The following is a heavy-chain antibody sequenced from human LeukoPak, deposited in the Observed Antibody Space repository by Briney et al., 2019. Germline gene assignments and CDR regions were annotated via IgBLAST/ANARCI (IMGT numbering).Heavy chain of an antibody. J-gene: IGHJ3*02. Sequence: GGSLRLSCAASGFTFSSYWMSWVRQAPGKGLEWVAKIKQDGSEKYYVDSVKGRFTISRDNAKNSLYLQMNSLRAEDTAVYYCARDRGCGGDCYLDAFDIWGQGTMVTVSS. D-gene: IGHD2-21*02. V-gene: IGHV3-7*01. CDR3: ARDRGCGGDCYLDAFDI. CDR1: GFTFSSYW. CDR2: IKQDGSEK.